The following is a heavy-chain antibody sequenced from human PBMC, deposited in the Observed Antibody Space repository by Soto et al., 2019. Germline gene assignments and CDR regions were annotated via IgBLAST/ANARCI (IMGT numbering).Heavy chain of an antibody. CDR3: AKGAGTGWYSTFYFDY. Sequence: GGSLRLSCAASGFTFSSFAMTWVRQAPGKGLEWVSTISGSGDSTDYADSVKGRFTISRDTSKNTLDLQMNSLRAEDTAVYYCAKGAGTGWYSTFYFDYWGQGTPVTVSS. V-gene: IGHV3-23*01. CDR2: ISGSGDST. CDR1: GFTFSSFA. D-gene: IGHD6-19*01. J-gene: IGHJ4*02.